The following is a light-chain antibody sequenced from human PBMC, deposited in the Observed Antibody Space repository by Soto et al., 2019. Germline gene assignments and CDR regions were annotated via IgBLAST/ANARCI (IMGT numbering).Light chain of an antibody. V-gene: IGLV1-51*02. CDR1: SSNIGNYY. CDR3: AAWDGNLRAVV. J-gene: IGLJ2*01. Sequence: QSVLTQPPSVSAAPGQKVTISCSGSSSNIGNYYVCWYQHLPGTAPKFLIYENDKRPSGIPDRFSGSKSGTSATLDITGLRTGDEADYYCAAWDGNLRAVVFGGGAQLTVL. CDR2: END.